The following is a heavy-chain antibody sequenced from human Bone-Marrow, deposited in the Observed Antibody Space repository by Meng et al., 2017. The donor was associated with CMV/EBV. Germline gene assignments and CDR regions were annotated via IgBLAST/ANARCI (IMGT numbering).Heavy chain of an antibody. V-gene: IGHV3-48*03. CDR2: ISSRGNTI. CDR1: GFTFSSYA. J-gene: IGHJ3*02. Sequence: GESLKISCAASGFTFSSYAMSWVRQAPGKGLEWVSYISSRGNTIYYTDSVKGRFTISRDNTKNSLYLQMNNLRAEDTAVYYCARENWFGELSPDAFDIWGQGTMVTVSS. D-gene: IGHD3-10*01. CDR3: ARENWFGELSPDAFDI.